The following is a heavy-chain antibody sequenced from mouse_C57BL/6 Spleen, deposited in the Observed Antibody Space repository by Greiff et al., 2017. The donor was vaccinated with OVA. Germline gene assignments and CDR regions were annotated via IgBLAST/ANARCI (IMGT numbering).Heavy chain of an antibody. CDR1: GYAFTSYW. D-gene: IGHD1-1*01. CDR3: ARAILDYYGSTYY. V-gene: IGHV1-50*01. Sequence: QVQLQQPGAELVKPGASVKLSCKASGYAFTSYWMQWVKQRPGQGLEWIGEIDPSDSYTNYNQKFKGKATLPVDTSSSTAYMQLSSLTSEDSAVYYCARAILDYYGSTYYWGQGTTLTVSS. J-gene: IGHJ2*01. CDR2: IDPSDSYT.